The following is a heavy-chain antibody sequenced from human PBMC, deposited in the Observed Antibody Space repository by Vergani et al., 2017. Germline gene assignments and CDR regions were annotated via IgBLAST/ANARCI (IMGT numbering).Heavy chain of an antibody. CDR2: IRNKANDYTT. V-gene: IGHV3-72*01. J-gene: IGHJ3*02. D-gene: IGHD1-1*01. CDR1: GFIFSDHY. CDR3: VRVKGSNWNDHLYDI. Sequence: EVQLVQSGAEVKKPGESLKISCKGSGFIFSDHYMDWVRQAPGKGLEWVGRIRNKANDYTTQYAASVKGRFTISRDDSKSYLYLQMNSLQTEDTALYYCVRVKGSNWNDHLYDIWGQGTLVTVSS.